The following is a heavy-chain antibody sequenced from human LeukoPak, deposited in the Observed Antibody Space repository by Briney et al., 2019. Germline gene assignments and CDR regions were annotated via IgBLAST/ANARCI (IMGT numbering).Heavy chain of an antibody. V-gene: IGHV4-61*02. CDR1: GGSISSSSYY. D-gene: IGHD3-22*01. J-gene: IGHJ4*02. CDR2: IYTSGST. Sequence: SGTLSLTCTVSGGSISSSSYYWGWIRQPAGKGLEWIGRIYTSGSTNYNPSLKSRVTMSVDTSKNQFSLKLSSVTAADTAVYYCARDNYYDSSGLDYWGQGTLVTVSS. CDR3: ARDNYYDSSGLDY.